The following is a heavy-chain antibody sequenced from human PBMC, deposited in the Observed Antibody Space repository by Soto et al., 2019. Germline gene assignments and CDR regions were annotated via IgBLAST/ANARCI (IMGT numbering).Heavy chain of an antibody. CDR2: VYTSGRT. V-gene: IGHV3-53*01. J-gene: IGHJ4*02. Sequence: EVQLVEYGGDLIQPGGSLRLSCAASGFTVTNSYMAWVRQAPGKGLEWVSVVYTSGRTYHADSVKGRFTVSRDISTNMFFLQMNKLSAEDMATYYCARAGFERLYFDQWGRGTLVTVSS. CDR3: ARAGFERLYFDQ. CDR1: GFTVTNSY. D-gene: IGHD1-1*01.